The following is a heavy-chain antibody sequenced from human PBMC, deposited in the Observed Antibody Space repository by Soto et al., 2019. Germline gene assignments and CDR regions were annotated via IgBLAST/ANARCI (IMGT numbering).Heavy chain of an antibody. CDR1: GGSFSGYY. Sequence: ETLSLTCAVYGGSFSGYYWSWIRQPPGKGLEWIGEINHSGSTNYNPSLKSRVTISVDTSKNQFSLKLSSVTAADTVVYYCARIAVSGPRTGFDYWGQRILVTVSS. CDR2: INHSGST. D-gene: IGHD6-19*01. J-gene: IGHJ4*02. V-gene: IGHV4-34*01. CDR3: ARIAVSGPRTGFDY.